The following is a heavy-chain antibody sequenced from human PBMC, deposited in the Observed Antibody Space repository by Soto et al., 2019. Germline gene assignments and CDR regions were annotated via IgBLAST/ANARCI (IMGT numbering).Heavy chain of an antibody. D-gene: IGHD6-13*01. CDR3: AKVEGGSSWPY. V-gene: IGHV3-30*04. Sequence: GGSLRLSCAASGFTFSSYAFHWVRQHPGKGLEWVAAISYNGKNTYYADSVKGRFTISRDNSKNTLYLQMNSLRAEDTAVYYCAKVEGGSSWPYWGQGTLVTVSS. CDR2: ISYNGKNT. CDR1: GFTFSSYA. J-gene: IGHJ4*02.